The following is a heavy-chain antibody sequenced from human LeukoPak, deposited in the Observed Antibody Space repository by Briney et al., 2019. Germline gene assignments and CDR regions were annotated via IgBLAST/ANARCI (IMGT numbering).Heavy chain of an antibody. CDR3: AKDQYYYDSSGYSLDY. J-gene: IGHJ4*02. CDR2: ISGSGGST. CDR1: GFTFSSYA. V-gene: IGHV3-23*01. D-gene: IGHD3-22*01. Sequence: GGSLRLSCAASGFTFSSYAMSWVRQAPGKGLEWVSAISGSGGSTYYADSVKGRFTISRDNSKNTLYLQMNSLRAEDTAVYYCAKDQYYYDSSGYSLDYWGRGTLVTVSS.